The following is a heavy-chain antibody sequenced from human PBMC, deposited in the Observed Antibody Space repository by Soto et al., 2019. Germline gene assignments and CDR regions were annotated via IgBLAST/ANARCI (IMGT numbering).Heavy chain of an antibody. CDR1: GYTFTSYG. V-gene: IGHV1-18*01. J-gene: IGHJ6*02. CDR3: ARVLWRRRELPGAYYGMDV. D-gene: IGHD1-26*01. CDR2: ISAYNGNT. Sequence: ASVKVSCKASGYTFTSYGISWVRQAPGQGLEWMGWISAYNGNTNYAQKLQGRVTMTTDTSTSTAYMELRSLRSDDTAVYYCARVLWRRRELPGAYYGMDVWGQGTTVTVSS.